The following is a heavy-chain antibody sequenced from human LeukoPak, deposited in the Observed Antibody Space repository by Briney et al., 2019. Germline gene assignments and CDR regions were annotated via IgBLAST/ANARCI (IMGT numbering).Heavy chain of an antibody. CDR3: ARATYYYDSSGYPDAFDI. V-gene: IGHV4-34*01. D-gene: IGHD3-22*01. J-gene: IGHJ3*02. Sequence: SETLSLTCAVYGGSFSGYYWSWIRQPPGKGLEWIGEINHSGSTNYNPSLKSRVTISVDTSKNQFSLKLSSVTAADTAVYYCARATYYYDSSGYPDAFDIWGQGTMVTVSS. CDR1: GGSFSGYY. CDR2: INHSGST.